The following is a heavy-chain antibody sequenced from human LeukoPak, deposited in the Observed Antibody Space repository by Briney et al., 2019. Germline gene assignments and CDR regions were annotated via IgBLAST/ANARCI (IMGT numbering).Heavy chain of an antibody. D-gene: IGHD3-3*01. J-gene: IGHJ6*02. CDR2: ISYDGSNK. Sequence: GGSLRLSCAASGFTFSSYGMHWVRQAPGKGLEWVAVISYDGSNKYYADSVKGRFTISRDNSKNTLYLQMNSLRAEDTAVYYCAKLLTYYDFWSGYYREPYYYYYGMDVWGQETTVTVSS. CDR1: GFTFSSYG. CDR3: AKLLTYYDFWSGYYREPYYYYYGMDV. V-gene: IGHV3-30*18.